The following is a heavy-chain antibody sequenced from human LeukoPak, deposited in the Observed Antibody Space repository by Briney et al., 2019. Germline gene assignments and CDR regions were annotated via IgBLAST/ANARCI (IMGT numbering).Heavy chain of an antibody. D-gene: IGHD6-25*01. V-gene: IGHV4-34*01. CDR2: INHSGST. CDR3: ARGRLTHLKSRIRTAAGGFDY. J-gene: IGHJ4*02. Sequence: PSETLSLTCTVSGGSISSYYWSWIRQPPGKGLEWIGEINHSGSTNYNPSLKSRVTISVDTSKNQFSLKLSSVTAADTAVYYCARGRLTHLKSRIRTAAGGFDYWGQGTLVTVSS. CDR1: GGSISSYY.